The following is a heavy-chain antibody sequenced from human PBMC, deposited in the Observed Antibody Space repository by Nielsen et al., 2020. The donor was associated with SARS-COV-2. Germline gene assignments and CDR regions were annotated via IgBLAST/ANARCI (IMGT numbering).Heavy chain of an antibody. V-gene: IGHV4-4*02. CDR2: IYHSGST. D-gene: IGHD6-6*01. CDR3: ARLPSSSSKGYYGMDV. Sequence: GSLRLSCAVSGGSISSSNWWSWVRQPPGKGLEWIGEIYHSGSTNYNPSLKSRVTISVDKSKNQFSLKLSSVTAADTAVYYCARLPSSSSKGYYGMDVWGQGTTVTVSS. CDR1: GGSISSSNW. J-gene: IGHJ6*02.